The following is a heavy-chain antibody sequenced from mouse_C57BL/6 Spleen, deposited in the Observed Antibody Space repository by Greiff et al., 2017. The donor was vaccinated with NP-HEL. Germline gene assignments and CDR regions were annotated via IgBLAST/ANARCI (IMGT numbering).Heavy chain of an antibody. CDR1: GYTFTSYW. D-gene: IGHD1-1*01. Sequence: QVQLKQPGAELVRPGSSVKLSCKASGYTFTSYWMHWVKQRPIQGLEWIGNIDPSDSEPHYNHKFKDKATLTVDKSSSTAYMQLSSLTSEDSAVYYCARDYYGSSYWYFDVWGTGTTVTVSS. CDR2: IDPSDSEP. J-gene: IGHJ1*03. CDR3: ARDYYGSSYWYFDV. V-gene: IGHV1-52*01.